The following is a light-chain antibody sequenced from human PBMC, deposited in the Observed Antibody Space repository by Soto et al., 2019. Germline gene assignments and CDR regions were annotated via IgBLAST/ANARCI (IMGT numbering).Light chain of an antibody. Sequence: DIVVTQSPLSLPVTLGQPASISCRSSQSLAYSDGNTFLNWFQQRPGQSPRRLIYRVSNRDSGVPDRFSCSGSGTDFTLKISRVEAEDVGVYYCMQGTYWPYTFGQGTKLEIK. CDR3: MQGTYWPYT. CDR1: QSLAYSDGNTF. V-gene: IGKV2-30*01. CDR2: RVS. J-gene: IGKJ2*01.